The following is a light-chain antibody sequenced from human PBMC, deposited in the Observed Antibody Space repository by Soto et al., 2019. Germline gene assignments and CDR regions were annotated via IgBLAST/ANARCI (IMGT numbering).Light chain of an antibody. CDR2: DVS. V-gene: IGLV2-14*01. CDR1: SSDVGNHNY. J-gene: IGLJ1*01. Sequence: QSALTQPASVSGSPGQSITISCTGTSSDVGNHNYVSWYQQHPGKAPKLMIYDVSNRPSGVSNRFSGSKSGNTASLTISGLQAEDEADYYCSSYTSSSTLYVFGTGTKVTVL. CDR3: SSYTSSSTLYV.